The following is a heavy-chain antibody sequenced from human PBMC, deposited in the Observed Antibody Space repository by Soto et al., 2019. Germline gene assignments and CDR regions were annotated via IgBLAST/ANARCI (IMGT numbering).Heavy chain of an antibody. CDR2: IWYDGSDT. Sequence: QVQLVESGGGVVQPGRSLRLSCAASGFTFSSYGMHWVRQAPGKGLEWVAVIWYDGSDTYYADSVKGRFTISRDNSKNTLYLQMNRLRAEDTAVYYCARDQGDGWGQGPLVTVSS. CDR1: GFTFSSYG. J-gene: IGHJ4*02. D-gene: IGHD2-21*02. V-gene: IGHV3-33*01. CDR3: ARDQGDG.